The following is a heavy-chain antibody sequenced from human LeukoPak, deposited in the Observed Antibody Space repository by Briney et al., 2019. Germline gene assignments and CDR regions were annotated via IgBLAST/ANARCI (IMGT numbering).Heavy chain of an antibody. Sequence: ASVKVSCKASGYTFTSYGISWVRQAPGQGLEWMGWISGYNGNTDYAQNLQGRVTMTTDTSTSTAYMELRSLRSDDTAVYYCARDFTGGRVVVVPAVWFDPWGQGTLVTVSS. J-gene: IGHJ5*02. V-gene: IGHV1-18*01. CDR3: ARDFTGGRVVVVPAVWFDP. CDR1: GYTFTSYG. CDR2: ISGYNGNT. D-gene: IGHD2-2*01.